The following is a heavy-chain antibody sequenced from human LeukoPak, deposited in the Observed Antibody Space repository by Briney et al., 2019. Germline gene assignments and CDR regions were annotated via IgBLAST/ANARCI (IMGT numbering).Heavy chain of an antibody. Sequence: SETLSLTCTVSGVSISDYYWSWIRQPPGKGLEWIGYMFNSGTIKYNPSLKSRVTILVEMPKNQFSLKLNSVTAADTAMYYCARGGYGLAFEYWGQGTLVTVSS. V-gene: IGHV4-59*01. J-gene: IGHJ4*02. CDR2: MFNSGTI. D-gene: IGHD3-10*01. CDR3: ARGGYGLAFEY. CDR1: GVSISDYY.